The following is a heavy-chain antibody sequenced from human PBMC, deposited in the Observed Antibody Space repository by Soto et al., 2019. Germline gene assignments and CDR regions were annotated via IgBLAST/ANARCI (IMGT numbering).Heavy chain of an antibody. V-gene: IGHV4-39*01. D-gene: IGHD6-19*01. CDR2: IYYTGRT. CDR1: GGSITSGAYY. CDR3: ARVSRASSGWRYYFDY. Sequence: SETLSLTRTVSGGSITSGAYYWGWIRQSPVKGLEWIGSIYYTGRTYDNPSLKSRVTISVDTSKNQFSLKLSSVTAADTAVYYCARVSRASSGWRYYFDYWGQGTLVTVSS. J-gene: IGHJ4*02.